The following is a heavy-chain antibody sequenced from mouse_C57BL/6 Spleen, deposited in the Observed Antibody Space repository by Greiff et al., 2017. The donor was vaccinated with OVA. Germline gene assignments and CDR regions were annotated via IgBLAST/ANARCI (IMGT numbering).Heavy chain of an antibody. V-gene: IGHV1-52*01. CDR1: GYTFTSYW. J-gene: IGHJ3*01. CDR2: IDPSDSET. Sequence: QVQLQQPGAELVRPGSSVKLSCKASGYTFTSYWMHWVKQRPIQGLEWIGNIDPSDSETHYNQKFKDKATLTVDKSSSTDYMQLSSLTSEDSAVYYCLYYDYDDPFAYWGQGTLVTVSA. D-gene: IGHD2-4*01. CDR3: LYYDYDDPFAY.